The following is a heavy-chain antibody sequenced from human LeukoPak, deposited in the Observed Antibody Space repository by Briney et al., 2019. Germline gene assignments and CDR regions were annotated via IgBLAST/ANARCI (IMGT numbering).Heavy chain of an antibody. CDR2: ISWNSGSI. CDR1: GFTFDDYA. Sequence: PGRSLRLSCAASGFTFDDYAMHWVRQAPGKGLEWVSGISWNSGSIGYADSVKGRFTISRDNAKNSLYLQMNSLRAEDTAVYYCARDRGGNSDSDYWGQGTLVTVSS. V-gene: IGHV3-9*01. D-gene: IGHD4-23*01. CDR3: ARDRGGNSDSDY. J-gene: IGHJ4*02.